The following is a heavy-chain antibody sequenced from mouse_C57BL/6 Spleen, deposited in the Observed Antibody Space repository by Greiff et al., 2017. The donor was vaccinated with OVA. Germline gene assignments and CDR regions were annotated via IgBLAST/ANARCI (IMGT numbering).Heavy chain of an antibody. CDR1: GYTFTDHT. V-gene: IGHV1-78*01. CDR3: AREGDEYDEWAYFDY. D-gene: IGHD2-4*01. CDR2: IYPRDGST. J-gene: IGHJ2*01. Sequence: QVQLQQSDAELVKPGASVKISCKVSGYTFTDHTIHWMKQRPEQGLEWIGYIYPRDGSTKYNEKFKGKATLTADKSSSTAYMQLNSLTSEDSAVYYCAREGDEYDEWAYFDYWGQGTTLTVSS.